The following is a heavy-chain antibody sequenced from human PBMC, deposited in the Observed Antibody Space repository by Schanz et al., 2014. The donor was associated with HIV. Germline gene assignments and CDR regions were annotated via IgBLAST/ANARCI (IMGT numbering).Heavy chain of an antibody. J-gene: IGHJ4*02. CDR3: SRAPYRSGWYGVDY. Sequence: QVQLVQSGAEVKKPGSSVKVFCRASGGTFINYAFSWVRQAPGQGLEWMGGIIPLFGTSNYAQKFQGRATITADESMSTAYMELSSLRSEDTAVYYCSRAPYRSGWYGVDYWGQGTLVTVSS. CDR1: GGTFINYA. D-gene: IGHD6-19*01. V-gene: IGHV1-69*01. CDR2: IIPLFGTS.